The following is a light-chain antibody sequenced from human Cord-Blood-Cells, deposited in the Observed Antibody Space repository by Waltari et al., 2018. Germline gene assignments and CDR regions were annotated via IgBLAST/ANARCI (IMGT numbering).Light chain of an antibody. CDR3: CSYAGSYTYV. Sequence: QSALTQPSSVAGSPGQSVTISCTGTSSDVGGYNYVSWYQQHPGKAPKLMIYDVSKRPSGVPDRCSGSQSGNTSSLTFSGLQAEDEADYYCCSYAGSYTYVFGGGTKLTVL. CDR1: SSDVGGYNY. V-gene: IGLV2-11*01. CDR2: DVS. J-gene: IGLJ2*01.